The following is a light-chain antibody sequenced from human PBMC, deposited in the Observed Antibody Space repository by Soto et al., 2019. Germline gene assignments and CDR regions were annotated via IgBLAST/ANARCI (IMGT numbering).Light chain of an antibody. CDR2: LEGSGSY. CDR1: SGHSSYI. V-gene: IGLV4-60*02. Sequence: QPVLTQSSSASASLGSSVKLTCTLSSGHSSYIIAWHQQQPGKAPRYLMKLEGSGSYNKGSGVPDRFSGSSSAADRYLTISNLQFEDEADYYCETWDSNTHTVFGGGTKLTVL. CDR3: ETWDSNTHTV. J-gene: IGLJ3*02.